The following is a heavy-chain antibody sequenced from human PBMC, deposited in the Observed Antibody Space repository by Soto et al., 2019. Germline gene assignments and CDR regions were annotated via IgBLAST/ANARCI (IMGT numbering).Heavy chain of an antibody. Sequence: QVQLVESGGGVVQPGRSLRLSCAASGFTFSSYAMHWVRQAPGKGLEWVAVISYDGSNKYYADSVKGRFTISRDNSKNKLYLKMNSLRAEDTAVYYCARDRGRDGYKGYYYYGMDVWGQGTTVTVSS. V-gene: IGHV3-30-3*01. CDR3: ARDRGRDGYKGYYYYGMDV. D-gene: IGHD5-12*01. J-gene: IGHJ6*02. CDR1: GFTFSSYA. CDR2: ISYDGSNK.